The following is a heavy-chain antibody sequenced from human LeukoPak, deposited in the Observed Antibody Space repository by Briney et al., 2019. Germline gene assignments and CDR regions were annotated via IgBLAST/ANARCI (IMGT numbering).Heavy chain of an antibody. D-gene: IGHD4-17*01. CDR2: IYYSGST. V-gene: IGHV4-30-4*01. CDR1: GGSISSGGYY. CDR3: ARVTTVTTSFHFDY. J-gene: IGHJ4*02. Sequence: SQTPSLTCTVSGGSISSGGYYWSWIRQPPGEGLEWNGYIYYSGSTYYHPSLKSRVTISLDTSKNQFSLKLSSVTAADTAVYYCARVTTVTTSFHFDYWGQGTLVTVSS.